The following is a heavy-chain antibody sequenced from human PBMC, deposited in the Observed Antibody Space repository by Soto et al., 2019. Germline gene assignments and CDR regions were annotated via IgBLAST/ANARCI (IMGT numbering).Heavy chain of an antibody. J-gene: IGHJ4*02. V-gene: IGHV3-74*01. Sequence: EVQLVESGGGLVQPGGSLRLSCAASGFTFSSYWMHWVRQAPGKGLVWVSRINRDGSSINYADSARGRVTISRDNAKNTLYLQVNGLRDEDTAVYYCAREIARAGEYYFDYWGQGILVTVSS. D-gene: IGHD6-13*01. CDR2: INRDGSSI. CDR3: AREIARAGEYYFDY. CDR1: GFTFSSYW.